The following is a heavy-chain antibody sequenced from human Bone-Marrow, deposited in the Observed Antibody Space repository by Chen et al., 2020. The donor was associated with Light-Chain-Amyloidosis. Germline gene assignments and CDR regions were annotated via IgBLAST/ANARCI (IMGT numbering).Heavy chain of an antibody. Sequence: EVQLVESGGGLVQPGGSLRLSCAASGFTFSSYEMNWVRQAPGKGLEWVSYISSGGSTIYYADSVKGRFTISRDNAKNSLYLQMNSLRAEDTAVYYCARVGSYDSSGYYFYYFDYWGQGTLVTVSS. CDR1: GFTFSSYE. CDR2: ISSGGSTI. CDR3: ARVGSYDSSGYYFYYFDY. V-gene: IGHV3-48*03. D-gene: IGHD3-22*01. J-gene: IGHJ4*02.